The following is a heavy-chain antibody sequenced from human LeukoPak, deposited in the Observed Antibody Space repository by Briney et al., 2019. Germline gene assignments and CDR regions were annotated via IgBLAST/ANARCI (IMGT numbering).Heavy chain of an antibody. Sequence: GASVKVSCKASGYTFTGYYMHWVRQAPGQGLEWIGWINPNTGETNSAQKFQGRVTMTRDTTINTAYMELTRLTSDDTAVYYCASYPRYSSTPPFDYWGQGTLVTVSS. D-gene: IGHD2-2*01. V-gene: IGHV1-2*02. CDR2: INPNTGET. J-gene: IGHJ4*02. CDR1: GYTFTGYY. CDR3: ASYPRYSSTPPFDY.